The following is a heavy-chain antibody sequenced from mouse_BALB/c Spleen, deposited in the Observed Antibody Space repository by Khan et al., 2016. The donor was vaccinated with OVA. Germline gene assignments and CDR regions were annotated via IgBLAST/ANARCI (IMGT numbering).Heavy chain of an antibody. CDR2: ISYGGST. Sequence: EVQLQESGPGLVKPSQSLSLTCTVTGYSITSDYAWDWIRQFPGNKLEWMGYISYGGSTRYNPSLKSRISITRDTSKNQFFLQLNSVTTEDTATYYCARKNYDGYAMDYWGQGTSVTVSS. V-gene: IGHV3-2*02. J-gene: IGHJ4*01. D-gene: IGHD2-4*01. CDR3: ARKNYDGYAMDY. CDR1: GYSITSDYA.